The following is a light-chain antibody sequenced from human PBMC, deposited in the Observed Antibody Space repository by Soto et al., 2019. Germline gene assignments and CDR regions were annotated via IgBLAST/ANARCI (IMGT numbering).Light chain of an antibody. Sequence: PGERXTLSCRASQSLRSGDLACYQQIPGQAPGLLIYGASSRATGIPDGFSGSGSGTDFNLTVSRLAPEDFAVYYCHQYGTSPRTFGQGTKVDIK. CDR3: HQYGTSPRT. CDR1: QSLRSGD. CDR2: GAS. V-gene: IGKV3-20*01. J-gene: IGKJ1*01.